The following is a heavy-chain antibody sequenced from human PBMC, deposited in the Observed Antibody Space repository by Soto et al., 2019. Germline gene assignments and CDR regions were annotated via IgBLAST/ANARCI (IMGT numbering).Heavy chain of an antibody. V-gene: IGHV1-2*04. J-gene: IGHJ6*02. CDR1: GYTFTGYY. D-gene: IGHD3-3*01. CDR3: ARDPRPVLRFLEWSPYGMDV. Sequence: ASVKVSCKASGYTFTGYYMHWVRQAPGQGLEWMGWINPNSGGTNYAQKFQGWVTMTRDTSISTAYMELSRLRSDDTAVYYCARDPRPVLRFLEWSPYGMDVWGQGTTVTVSS. CDR2: INPNSGGT.